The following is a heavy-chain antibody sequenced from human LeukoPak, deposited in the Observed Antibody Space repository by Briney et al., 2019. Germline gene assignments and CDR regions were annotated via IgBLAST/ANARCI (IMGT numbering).Heavy chain of an antibody. CDR1: GRSISSYY. Sequence: SETLSLTCTVSGRSISSYYWSWIRQPPGKGLEWIGYIYYSGSTNYNPSLKSRVTISVDTSKNQFSLKLSSVTAADTAVYHCACNYYGSGSRYFDYWGQGTLVTVSS. V-gene: IGHV4-59*01. J-gene: IGHJ4*02. CDR3: ACNYYGSGSRYFDY. D-gene: IGHD3-10*01. CDR2: IYYSGST.